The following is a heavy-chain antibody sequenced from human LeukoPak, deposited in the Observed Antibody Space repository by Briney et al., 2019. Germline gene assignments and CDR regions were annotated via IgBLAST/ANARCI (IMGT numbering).Heavy chain of an antibody. V-gene: IGHV3-74*01. J-gene: IGHJ4*02. Sequence: GGSLRLSCAASGFTFSSYWMHWVRQAPGKGLVWASRINSDGSSTSYADSVKGRFTISRDNAKNTLYLQMNSLRAEDTAVYYCGNLDTPMGYWGQGTLVTVSS. CDR1: GFTFSSYW. D-gene: IGHD5-18*01. CDR2: INSDGSST. CDR3: GNLDTPMGY.